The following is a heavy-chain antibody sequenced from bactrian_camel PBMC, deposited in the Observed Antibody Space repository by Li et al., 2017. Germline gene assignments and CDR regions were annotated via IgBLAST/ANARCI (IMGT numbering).Heavy chain of an antibody. CDR2: VYKEGSET. V-gene: IGHV3S6*01. CDR1: GFAFSNLF. J-gene: IGHJ6*01. CDR3: AASGDFGL. Sequence: HVQLVESGGGSVQAGGSMRLSCEASGFAFSNLFMSWVRQGPGKVLEWASTVYKEGSETRYAESVKGRFTVGRDNAKNTVYLQMNNQKAEDTALYYCAASGDFGLWGLGTQVTVS.